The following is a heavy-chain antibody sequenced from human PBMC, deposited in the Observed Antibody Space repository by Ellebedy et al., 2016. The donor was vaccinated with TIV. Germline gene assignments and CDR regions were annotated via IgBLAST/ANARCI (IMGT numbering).Heavy chain of an antibody. Sequence: GESLKISCSASGFTFSSYAMHWVRQAPGKGLEYVSTISSNGGSTYYADSVKGRFTISRDNSKNTLYLQMSSLRAEDTAVYYCSSSGRRAFDIWGQGTMVTVSS. D-gene: IGHD6-19*01. CDR2: ISSNGGST. CDR1: GFTFSSYA. CDR3: SSSGRRAFDI. V-gene: IGHV3-64D*09. J-gene: IGHJ3*02.